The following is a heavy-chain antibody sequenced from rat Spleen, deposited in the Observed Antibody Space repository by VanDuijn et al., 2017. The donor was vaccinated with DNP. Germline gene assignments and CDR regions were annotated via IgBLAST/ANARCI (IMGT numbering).Heavy chain of an antibody. CDR2: IKTGGGST. V-gene: IGHV5-58*01. D-gene: IGHD1-9*01. Sequence: EVQLVESGGGLVQPGRSLKLSCVASGFTFSNYWMYWIRQAPGKGLEWVASIKTGGGSTYHGDSVKGRFTISRDNAESTLYLQMNSLRSEDMATYYCARGDYGYNRYAMDAWGQGTSVTVSS. CDR3: ARGDYGYNRYAMDA. J-gene: IGHJ4*01. CDR1: GFTFSNYW.